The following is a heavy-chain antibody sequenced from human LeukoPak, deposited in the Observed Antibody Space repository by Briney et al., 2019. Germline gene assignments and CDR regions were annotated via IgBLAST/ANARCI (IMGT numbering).Heavy chain of an antibody. D-gene: IGHD3-10*01. J-gene: IGHJ4*02. CDR1: GYSFTNYG. Sequence: SVKVSCTASGYSFTNYGISWVRQAHGQGLEWMGRIIPILGIANYAQKFQGRVTITADKSTSTAYMELSSLRSEDTAVYYCAAGHGSGSYYRPYFDYWGQGTLVTVSS. CDR2: IIPILGIA. V-gene: IGHV1-69*04. CDR3: AAGHGSGSYYRPYFDY.